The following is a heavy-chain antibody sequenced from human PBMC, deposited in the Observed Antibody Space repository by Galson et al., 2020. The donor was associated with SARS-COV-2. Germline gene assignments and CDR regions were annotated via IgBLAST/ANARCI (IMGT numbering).Heavy chain of an antibody. CDR3: ARIASYGNYDY. Sequence: SETLSLTCTVSGGSISSYYWSWIRQPPGKGLEWIGYINHSGSTNYTPSLKSRVTMSVDTSKNQFSLKLSSVTAADTAVYYCARIASYGNYDYWGQGTLVNVSS. CDR2: INHSGST. D-gene: IGHD4-17*01. CDR1: GGSISSYY. V-gene: IGHV4-59*01. J-gene: IGHJ4*02.